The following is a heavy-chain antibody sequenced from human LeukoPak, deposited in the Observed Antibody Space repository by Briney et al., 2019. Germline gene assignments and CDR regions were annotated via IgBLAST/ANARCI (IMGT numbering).Heavy chain of an antibody. CDR2: INHSGST. CDR3: ARGPEPYYYGSGSRRFWFDP. D-gene: IGHD3-10*01. Sequence: SETLSLTCAVYGGSFSGYYWSWIRQPPGKGLEWIGEINHSGSTNYNPSLKSRVTISVDTSKNQFSLKLSSVTAADTAVYYCARGPEPYYYGSGSRRFWFDPWGQGTLVTVSS. V-gene: IGHV4-34*01. J-gene: IGHJ5*02. CDR1: GGSFSGYY.